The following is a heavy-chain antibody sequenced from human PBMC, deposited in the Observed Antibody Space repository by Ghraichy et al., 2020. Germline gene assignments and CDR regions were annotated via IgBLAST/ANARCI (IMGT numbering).Heavy chain of an antibody. D-gene: IGHD3-22*01. J-gene: IGHJ4*02. Sequence: SETLSLTCAVYGGSFSGYYWSWIRQPPGKGLEWIGEINHSGSTNYNPSLKSRVTISVDTSKNQFSLKLSSVTAADTAVYYCARGLDVATYYYDSSGYPGTFDYWGQGTLVTVSS. CDR3: ARGLDVATYYYDSSGYPGTFDY. V-gene: IGHV4-34*01. CDR2: INHSGST. CDR1: GGSFSGYY.